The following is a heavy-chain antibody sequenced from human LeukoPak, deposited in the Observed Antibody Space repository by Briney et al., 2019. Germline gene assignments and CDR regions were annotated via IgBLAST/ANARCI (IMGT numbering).Heavy chain of an antibody. CDR3: ARAEVAAADPNPFDY. V-gene: IGHV6-1*01. J-gene: IGHJ4*02. CDR2: TYYRSKWNN. Sequence: SQSLSLTCAISGDTVSNNRAAWHWIRQSPSRGLEWLGRTYYRSKWNNDYAVSVQSRITINADTSKNQFSLQLNSVTLEDTAVYYCARAEVAAADPNPFDYWGQGTLVTVSS. CDR1: GDTVSNNRAA. D-gene: IGHD6-13*01.